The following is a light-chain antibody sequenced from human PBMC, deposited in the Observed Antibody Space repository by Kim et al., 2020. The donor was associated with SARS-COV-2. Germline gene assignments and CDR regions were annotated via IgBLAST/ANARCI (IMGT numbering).Light chain of an antibody. CDR3: QQYGSAPWT. J-gene: IGKJ1*01. V-gene: IGKV3-20*01. Sequence: SPGERATRACRASQSVSSTYLAWYQQKPGQAPRLLIYGASSRATGIPDTFSGSGSGTDFTLTIGRLELEDFAVYYCQQYGSAPWTFGQGTKVDIK. CDR1: QSVSSTY. CDR2: GAS.